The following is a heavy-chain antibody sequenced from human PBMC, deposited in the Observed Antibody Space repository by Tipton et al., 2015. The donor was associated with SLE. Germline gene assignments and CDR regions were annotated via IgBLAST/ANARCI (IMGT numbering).Heavy chain of an antibody. Sequence: LRLSCTVSGGSISSSSYYWGWIRQPPGKGLEWIGSIYYSGSTNYNPSLKSRVTISVDTSKNQFSLKLSSVTAADTAVYYCARGGGRDYVWGSYYYWGQGTLVTVSS. CDR1: GGSISSSSYY. V-gene: IGHV4-39*07. CDR2: IYYSGST. D-gene: IGHD3-16*01. J-gene: IGHJ4*02. CDR3: ARGGGRDYVWGSYYY.